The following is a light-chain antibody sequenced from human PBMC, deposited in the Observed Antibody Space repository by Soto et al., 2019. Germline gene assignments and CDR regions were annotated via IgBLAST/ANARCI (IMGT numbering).Light chain of an antibody. V-gene: IGKV1-39*01. CDR2: AAS. CDR1: QIIDSY. CDR3: QQSFNTPT. Sequence: ELIQSAASLSASVGDRVTITCRASQIIDSYLNWYQQKPGKAPRLLIYAASTLQSGVPSRFSGSESGADFTLTINSLQPEDSATYYCQQSFNTPTFGGGTKVDIK. J-gene: IGKJ4*01.